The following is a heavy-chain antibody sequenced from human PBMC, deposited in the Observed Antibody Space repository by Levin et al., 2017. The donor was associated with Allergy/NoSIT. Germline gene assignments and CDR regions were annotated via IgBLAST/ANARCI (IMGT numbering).Heavy chain of an antibody. V-gene: IGHV1-8*01. J-gene: IGHJ6*02. D-gene: IGHD3-10*01. CDR2: MRPTTGDT. CDR3: ERGPFLVRGVNDMDV. CDR1: GYTFSNYD. Sequence: GASVKVSCKASGYTFSNYDVYWVRQATGQGLEWMGWMRPTTGDTGYGHKVEGRVTMTRNISIDTAYMELRTLRFEDTAVYYCERGPFLVRGVNDMDVWGQGTTVIVSS.